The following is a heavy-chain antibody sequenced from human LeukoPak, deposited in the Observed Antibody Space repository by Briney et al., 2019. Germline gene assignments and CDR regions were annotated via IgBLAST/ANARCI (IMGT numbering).Heavy chain of an antibody. Sequence: SQTLSLTCTVSGGSISSGSYYWSWIRQPAGKGLEWIGCIYTSGSTNYNPSLKSRVTISVDTSKNQFSLKLSSVTAADTAVYYCAEGISFDYWGQGTLVTVSS. D-gene: IGHD2/OR15-2a*01. CDR3: AEGISFDY. CDR1: GGSISSGSYY. CDR2: IYTSGST. J-gene: IGHJ4*02. V-gene: IGHV4-61*02.